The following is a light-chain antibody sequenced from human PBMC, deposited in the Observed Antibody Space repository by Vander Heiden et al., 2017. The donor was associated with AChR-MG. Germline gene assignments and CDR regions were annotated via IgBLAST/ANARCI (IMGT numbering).Light chain of an antibody. V-gene: IGLV3-19*01. CDR1: SLRTSY. CDR3: SSRDNTDNHPVR. Sequence: SSELTQGPAVSVALGQTVRITCQGDSLRTSYASWYQLKPGQAPILLIFGKDNRPSGSPDRFSGSRSGNTATFTITGTQAEDEADYYCSSRDNTDNHPVRFGGGTKLTGL. J-gene: IGLJ2*01. CDR2: GKD.